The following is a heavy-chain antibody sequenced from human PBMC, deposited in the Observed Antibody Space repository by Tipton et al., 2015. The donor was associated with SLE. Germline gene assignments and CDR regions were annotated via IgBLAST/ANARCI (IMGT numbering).Heavy chain of an antibody. V-gene: IGHV4-59*11. CDR1: GGSISSHY. J-gene: IGHJ4*02. CDR2: FLYSGDT. CDR3: ATYRWASFDN. D-gene: IGHD3-16*01. Sequence: GLVKPSETLSLTCTVSGGSISSHYWSWIRQPPGKGLEWIGDFLYSGDTNYNPSLKSRLTISMDTSKNQFSLNLTSVSTADTATYYCATYRWASFDNWGQGTLVIVSS.